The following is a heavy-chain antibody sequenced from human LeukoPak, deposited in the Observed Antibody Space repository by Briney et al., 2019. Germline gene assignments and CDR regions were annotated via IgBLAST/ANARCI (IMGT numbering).Heavy chain of an antibody. J-gene: IGHJ5*02. CDR3: ARDFRAAMVSDWFDP. D-gene: IGHD5-18*01. CDR1: GGTFSSYA. Sequence: ASVKVSCKASGGTFSSYAISWVRQAPGQGLEWMGWINPNSGGTNYAQKFQGRVTMTRDTSISTAYMELSRLRSDDTAVYYCARDFRAAMVSDWFDPWGQGTLVTVSS. V-gene: IGHV1-2*02. CDR2: INPNSGGT.